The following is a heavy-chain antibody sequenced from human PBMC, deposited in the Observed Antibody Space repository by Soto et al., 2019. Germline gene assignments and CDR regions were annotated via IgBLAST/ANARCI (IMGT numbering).Heavy chain of an antibody. CDR2: IYYSGST. J-gene: IGHJ6*03. Sequence: SETLSLTCTVSGGSISSYYWSWIRQPPGKGLERIGYIYYSGSTNYNPSLKSRVTISVDTSKNQFSLKLSSETAADTAVYYCARDRPETRFLDKGETPGRYYYYMDVWGKGTTVTVSS. D-gene: IGHD3-3*01. V-gene: IGHV4-59*01. CDR3: ARDRPETRFLDKGETPGRYYYYMDV. CDR1: GGSISSYY.